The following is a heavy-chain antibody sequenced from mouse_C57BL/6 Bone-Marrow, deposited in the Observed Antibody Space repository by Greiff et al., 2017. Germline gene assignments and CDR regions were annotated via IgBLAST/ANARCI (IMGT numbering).Heavy chain of an antibody. J-gene: IGHJ4*01. V-gene: IGHV1-19*01. CDR2: INPYNGGT. Sequence: LVKPGASVKMSCKASGYTFTDYYMNWVKQSHGKSLEWIGVINPYNGGTSYNQKFKGKATLTVDKSSSTAYMELNSLTSEDSAVYYCARNTTVVMDYAMDYWGQGTSVTVSS. D-gene: IGHD1-1*01. CDR1: GYTFTDYY. CDR3: ARNTTVVMDYAMDY.